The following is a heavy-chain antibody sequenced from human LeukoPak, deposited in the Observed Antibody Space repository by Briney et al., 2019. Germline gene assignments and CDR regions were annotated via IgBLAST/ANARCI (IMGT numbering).Heavy chain of an antibody. Sequence: PSETLSLTCTVSGGSISSSSYYWGWIRQPPGKGLEWIGSIYHSGSTYYNPSLKSRVTISVDTSKNQFSLKLSSVTAADTAMYYCARQLGYCSSTSCYADKVDCWGQGTLVTVSS. V-gene: IGHV4-39*01. J-gene: IGHJ4*02. CDR1: GGSISSSSYY. CDR3: ARQLGYCSSTSCYADKVDC. CDR2: IYHSGST. D-gene: IGHD2-2*01.